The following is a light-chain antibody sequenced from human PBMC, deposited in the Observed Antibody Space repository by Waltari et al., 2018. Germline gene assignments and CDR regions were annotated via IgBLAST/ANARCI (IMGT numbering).Light chain of an antibody. CDR3: HHSDSLPYS. CDR1: HSIGGR. J-gene: IGKJ2*03. CDR2: YAS. V-gene: IGKV6-21*01. Sequence: IVMTQSPEFPFVNLKGKVTSTRRGSHSIGGRLHWYQQKPGQSPKILIMYASQSFSGVPSRFSGSGSGTDFTLTIDGLEAEDAATYYCHHSDSLPYSFGQGTKLEIK.